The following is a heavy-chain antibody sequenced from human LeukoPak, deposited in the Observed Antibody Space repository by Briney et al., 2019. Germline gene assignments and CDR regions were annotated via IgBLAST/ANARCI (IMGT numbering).Heavy chain of an antibody. V-gene: IGHV1-8*01. J-gene: IGHJ5*02. Sequence: ASVKVSCKASGYTFTSYDINWVRQATGQGLEWMGWTNPNSGNTGYAQKFQGRVTMTRNTSISTAYMELSSLRSEDTAVYYCARGIRYYDFWSGYNNWFDPWGQGTLVTVSS. D-gene: IGHD3-3*01. CDR2: TNPNSGNT. CDR3: ARGIRYYDFWSGYNNWFDP. CDR1: GYTFTSYD.